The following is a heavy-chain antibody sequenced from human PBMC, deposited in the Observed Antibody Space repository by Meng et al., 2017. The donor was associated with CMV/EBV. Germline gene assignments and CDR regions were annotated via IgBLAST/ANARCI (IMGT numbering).Heavy chain of an antibody. D-gene: IGHD3-10*01. V-gene: IGHV3-23*01. CDR1: GFTFSSYA. J-gene: IGHJ4*02. CDR2: ISGSGGSK. Sequence: GESLKISCAASGFTFSSYAMSWVRQAPGKGLEWVSAISGSGGSKYYADSVKGRFTISRDNTKNSLYLQMNSLRAEDTAVYYGAKYSGRAECDYWGQGTLVTVSP. CDR3: AKYSGRAECDY.